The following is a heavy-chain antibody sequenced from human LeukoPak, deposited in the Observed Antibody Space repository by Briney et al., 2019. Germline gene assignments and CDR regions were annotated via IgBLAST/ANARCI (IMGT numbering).Heavy chain of an antibody. CDR3: ARYLWFGEFPSDPSGMFYGMDV. J-gene: IGHJ6*04. D-gene: IGHD3-10*01. CDR1: GYTFTSYG. Sequence: ASVKVSCKASGYTFTSYGISWVRQAPAQGLEWMGWISAYNGNTNYAQKPQGRVTMTTDTSTSTAYMEMRSLRSDDTAVYYCARYLWFGEFPSDPSGMFYGMDVWGKGTTVTVSS. CDR2: ISAYNGNT. V-gene: IGHV1-18*04.